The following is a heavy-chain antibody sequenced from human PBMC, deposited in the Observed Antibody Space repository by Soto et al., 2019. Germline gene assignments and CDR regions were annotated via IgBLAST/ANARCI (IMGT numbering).Heavy chain of an antibody. V-gene: IGHV1-69*18. D-gene: IGHD3-22*01. J-gene: IGHJ4*02. Sequence: QVQLVQSGAEVQKPGSSVKVSCKASGGTFSSFAISWVRQAPGQGLEWMARIIPIFDTANYAQKFQGRVTITADESTSTAYMELSSLRSEDTAVYYCVGYYYNTRGYYYDYWGQGTLVTVSS. CDR1: GGTFSSFA. CDR2: IIPIFDTA. CDR3: VGYYYNTRGYYYDY.